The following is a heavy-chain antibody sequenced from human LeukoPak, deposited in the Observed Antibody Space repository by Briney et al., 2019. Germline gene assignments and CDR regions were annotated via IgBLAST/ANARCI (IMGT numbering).Heavy chain of an antibody. CDR2: INHSGST. J-gene: IGHJ4*02. CDR3: VRRYYDSLTGYSSDDY. Sequence: SETLSLTCAVYGGSFSGYYWSWIRQPPGKGLEWIGEINHSGSTNYNPSLKSRATISVDTSKNQFSLMLYSVTAADTAVYYCVRRYYDSLTGYSSDDYWGQGTLVTVSS. D-gene: IGHD3-9*01. CDR1: GGSFSGYY. V-gene: IGHV4-34*01.